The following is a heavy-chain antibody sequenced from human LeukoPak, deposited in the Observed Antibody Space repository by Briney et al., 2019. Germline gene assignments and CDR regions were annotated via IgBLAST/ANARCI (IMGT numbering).Heavy chain of an antibody. CDR1: GYSFTGYW. J-gene: IGHJ4*02. V-gene: IGHV5-51*01. Sequence: GESLKISCKGSGYSFTGYWIGWVRQMPGRGLEWMGIIYPGDSDTRYSPSFQGLVTISADKSISTAYLQWSSLKASDTAIYYCARRGDSSGYWSFDYWGQGTLVTVSS. D-gene: IGHD3-22*01. CDR3: ARRGDSSGYWSFDY. CDR2: IYPGDSDT.